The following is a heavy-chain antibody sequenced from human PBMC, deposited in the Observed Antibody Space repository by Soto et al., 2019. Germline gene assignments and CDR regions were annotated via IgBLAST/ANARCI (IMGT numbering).Heavy chain of an antibody. V-gene: IGHV4-39*01. J-gene: IGHJ4*02. Sequence: WHTLSLTCTVSGGSVKNSSYYWGWIPQSRGKGLEWIGSVYYTGRSYSKSSVKSRVTISVDTSKNRFALSLNALTASDTAVYFCVSQRTDVSTQAYLDYWGPGALVSVSS. CDR2: VYYTGRS. CDR3: VSQRTDVSTQAYLDY. CDR1: GGSVKNSSYY.